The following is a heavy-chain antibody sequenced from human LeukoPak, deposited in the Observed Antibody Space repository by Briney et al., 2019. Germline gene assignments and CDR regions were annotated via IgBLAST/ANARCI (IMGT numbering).Heavy chain of an antibody. CDR2: INPSGGST. V-gene: IGHV1-46*01. CDR3: ARPIAAAGLFDY. J-gene: IGHJ4*02. Sequence: GASVKVSCKASGYTFTSYYMRWVRQAPGQGLEWMGIINPSGGSTSYAQKFQGRVTMTRDTSTSTVYMELSSLRSEDTAVYYCARPIAAAGLFDYWGQGTLVTVSS. CDR1: GYTFTSYY. D-gene: IGHD6-13*01.